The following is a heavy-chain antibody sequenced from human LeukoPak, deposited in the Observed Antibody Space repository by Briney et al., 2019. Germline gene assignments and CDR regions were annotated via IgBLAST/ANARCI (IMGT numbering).Heavy chain of an antibody. CDR3: ARGSGYGYDY. J-gene: IGHJ4*02. D-gene: IGHD5-18*01. V-gene: IGHV4-61*01. CDR2: IYYSGST. Sequence: SETLSLTCTVSGGSISNGSYYWSWIRQPPGKGLEWIGYIYYSGSTNYNPSLKSRVTISVDTSKNQFSLKLSSVTAADTAVYYCARGSGYGYDYWGQGTLVTVSS. CDR1: GGSISNGSYY.